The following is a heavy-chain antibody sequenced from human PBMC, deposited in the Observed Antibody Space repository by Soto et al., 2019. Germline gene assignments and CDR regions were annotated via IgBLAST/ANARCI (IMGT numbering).Heavy chain of an antibody. CDR2: IYYSGST. CDR1: GGSISSYY. J-gene: IGHJ5*02. V-gene: IGHV4-59*01. D-gene: IGHD1-26*01. Sequence: SETLSLTCTVSGGSISSYYWSWIRQPPGKGLEWIGYIYYSGSTNYNPSLKSRVTISVDTSKNQFSLKLSSVTAADTAVYYCARGIVGATPWFDPWGQGTLVTVSS. CDR3: ARGIVGATPWFDP.